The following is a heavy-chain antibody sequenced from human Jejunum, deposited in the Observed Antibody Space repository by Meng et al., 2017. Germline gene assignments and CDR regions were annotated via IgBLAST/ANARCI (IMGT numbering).Heavy chain of an antibody. J-gene: IGHJ4*02. D-gene: IGHD1-14*01. CDR3: ARVRTGRLLVDH. V-gene: IGHV3-11*01. CDR1: GFMFSDQY. Sequence: GERVGSGGGLVKPGGSLRLSCAASGFMFSDQYMSWIRQAPGKGLEWVSHISSGSGVYYADSVKGRFTISRDNAKNSLYLQMDSLRADDTAVYYCARVRTGRLLVDHWGQGTLVTVSS. CDR2: ISSGSGV.